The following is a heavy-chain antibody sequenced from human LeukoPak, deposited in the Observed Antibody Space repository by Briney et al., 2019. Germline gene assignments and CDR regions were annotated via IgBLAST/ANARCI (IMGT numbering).Heavy chain of an antibody. J-gene: IGHJ4*02. D-gene: IGHD2-15*01. CDR2: INPNSGGT. V-gene: IGHV1-2*06. CDR3: ARVRLPYCSGGSCYLGVPFDY. Sequence: ASVKVSCTASGYTFTGYYMHWVRQAPGQGLEWMGRINPNSGGTNYAQKFQGRVTMTRDTSISTAYMELSRLRSDDTAVYYCARVRLPYCSGGSCYLGVPFDYWGQGTLVTVSS. CDR1: GYTFTGYY.